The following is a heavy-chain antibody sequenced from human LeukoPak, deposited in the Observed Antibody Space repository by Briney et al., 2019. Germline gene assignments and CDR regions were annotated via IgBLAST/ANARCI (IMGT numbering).Heavy chain of an antibody. V-gene: IGHV1-18*01. J-gene: IGHJ4*02. CDR1: GYTFTSYG. CDR3: ASGDVTVTNNFDY. D-gene: IGHD4-17*01. CDR2: ISAYNGNT. Sequence: ASVKVSCKASGYTFTSYGISGVRQAPGQGLEWMGWISAYNGNTNYAQKPQGRVTMTTDTSTSTAYMELRSLRSDDRAVYYCASGDVTVTNNFDYWGQGTLVTVSS.